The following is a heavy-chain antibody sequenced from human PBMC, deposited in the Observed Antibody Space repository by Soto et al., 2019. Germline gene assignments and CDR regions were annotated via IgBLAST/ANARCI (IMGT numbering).Heavy chain of an antibody. J-gene: IGHJ4*02. CDR1: GFTFGSYG. V-gene: IGHV3-23*01. Sequence: EVQLLESGGGLVQPGGSLRLSCAASGFTFGSYGMSWVRQAPGKGLEWVSSITPSGGNTHYAASVKGRFTISKDFSTKTLYLQMNSLRVEDTAVYYCAKDRIAARHDFWGQGTLVTVSS. CDR2: ITPSGGNT. CDR3: AKDRIAARHDF. D-gene: IGHD6-6*01.